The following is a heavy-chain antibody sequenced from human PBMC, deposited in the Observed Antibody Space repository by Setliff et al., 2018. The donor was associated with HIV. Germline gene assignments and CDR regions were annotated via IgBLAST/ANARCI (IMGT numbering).Heavy chain of an antibody. Sequence: SETLSLTCVVYGGSFSDYYWSWIRQPPGKGLEWIGSIFNDGSTFHSPSLKSRVTTSVDTSKNQFSLKLRSVTAADTAIYYCARTLFCSGGSCFFDHWGQGTLVTVSS. D-gene: IGHD2-15*01. J-gene: IGHJ4*02. CDR3: ARTLFCSGGSCFFDH. V-gene: IGHV4-34*12. CDR1: GGSFSDYY. CDR2: IFNDGST.